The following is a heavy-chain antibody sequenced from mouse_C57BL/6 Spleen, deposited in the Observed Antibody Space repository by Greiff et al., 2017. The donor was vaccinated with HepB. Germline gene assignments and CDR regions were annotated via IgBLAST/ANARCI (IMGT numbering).Heavy chain of an antibody. D-gene: IGHD2-1*01. CDR3: ARAGGKRSFDY. J-gene: IGHJ2*01. CDR2: ISYDGSN. CDR1: GYSITSGYY. V-gene: IGHV3-6*01. Sequence: EVQLQESGPGLVKPSQSLSLTCSVTGYSITSGYYWNWIRQFPGNKLEWMGYISYDGSNNYNPSLKNRISITRDTSKNQFFLKLNSVTTEDTATYYCARAGGKRSFDYWGQGTTLTVSS.